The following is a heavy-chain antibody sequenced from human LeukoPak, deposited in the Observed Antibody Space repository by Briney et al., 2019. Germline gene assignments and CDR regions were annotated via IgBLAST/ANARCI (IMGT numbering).Heavy chain of an antibody. Sequence: GGSLRLPCAASGFTFSTFAMIWVRQAPGKGLEWVSSISSSSNYIHYADSVKGRFTISRDNAKNSLYLQMNSLRAEDTAVYYCARVLHKPMVTATAFDYWGQGTLVTVSS. CDR3: ARVLHKPMVTATAFDY. J-gene: IGHJ4*02. CDR2: ISSSSNYI. V-gene: IGHV3-21*01. CDR1: GFTFSTFA. D-gene: IGHD2-21*02.